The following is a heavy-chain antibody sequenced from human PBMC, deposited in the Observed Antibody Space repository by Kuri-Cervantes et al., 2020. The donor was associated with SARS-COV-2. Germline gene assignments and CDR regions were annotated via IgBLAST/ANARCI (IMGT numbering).Heavy chain of an antibody. CDR3: AKIPFYDSSGYYSNY. V-gene: IGHV3-30-3*02. CDR2: ISYDGSNK. CDR1: GFTFSSYA. Sequence: LSLTCAASGFTFSSYAMHWVRQAPGKGLEWVAVISYDGSNKYYADSVKGRFTISRDNSKNTLYPQMNSLRAEDTAVYYCAKIPFYDSSGYYSNYWGQGTLVTVSS. J-gene: IGHJ4*02. D-gene: IGHD3-22*01.